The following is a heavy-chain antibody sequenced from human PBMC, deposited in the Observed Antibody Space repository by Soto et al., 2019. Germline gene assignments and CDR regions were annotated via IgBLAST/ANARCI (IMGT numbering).Heavy chain of an antibody. D-gene: IGHD6-19*01. CDR2: ISWNGGTV. CDR3: AKDRRPIAVAGAIDN. Sequence: EIQLAESGGGLVQPGRSLRLSCEGSGFKFDDFVMHWVRQTPGKGLEWVSGISWNGGTVAYADSVKGRFTISRDNAKNSLHLQMNSLRAEDTALYYCAKDRRPIAVAGAIDNWGQGTMVTVSS. V-gene: IGHV3-9*01. CDR1: GFKFDDFV. J-gene: IGHJ3*02.